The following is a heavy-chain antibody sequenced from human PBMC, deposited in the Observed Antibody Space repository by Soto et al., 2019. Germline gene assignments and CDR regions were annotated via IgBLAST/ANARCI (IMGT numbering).Heavy chain of an antibody. CDR1: GFTFDDYT. J-gene: IGHJ4*02. V-gene: IGHV3-43*01. CDR2: ISWDGGST. Sequence: EVQLVESGGVVVQPGGSLRLSCAASGFTFDDYTMHWVRQAPGKGLEWVSLISWDGGSTHYADSVKGRFTISRDNSKNSLYLQMNSLRTEDTALYYCAKDKSDSSGYFDYWGQGTLVTVSS. CDR3: AKDKSDSSGYFDY. D-gene: IGHD3-22*01.